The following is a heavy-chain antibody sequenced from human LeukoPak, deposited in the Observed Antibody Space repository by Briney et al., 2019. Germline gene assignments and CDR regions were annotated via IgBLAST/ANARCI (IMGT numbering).Heavy chain of an antibody. CDR2: ISGSGGST. Sequence: GGSLRLSCAVSGFTFSSYAMSWVRQAPGKGLEWVSVISGSGGSTYYADSVKGRFTISRDNAKNSLYLQMNSLRAEDTAVYYCARDLGSVGEEYYFDYWGQGTLVTVSS. D-gene: IGHD1-26*01. CDR1: GFTFSSYA. J-gene: IGHJ4*02. V-gene: IGHV3-23*01. CDR3: ARDLGSVGEEYYFDY.